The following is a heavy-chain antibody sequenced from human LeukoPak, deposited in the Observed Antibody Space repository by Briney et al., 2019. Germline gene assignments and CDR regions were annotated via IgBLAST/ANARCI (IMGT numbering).Heavy chain of an antibody. Sequence: EGIGYIYYSGSTYYNPSLKSRVTISVDTSKNQFSLKLSSVTAADTAVYYCARGSVVVIDYWGQGTLVTVSS. CDR2: IYYSGST. J-gene: IGHJ4*02. CDR3: ARGSVVVIDY. D-gene: IGHD3-22*01. V-gene: IGHV4-31*02.